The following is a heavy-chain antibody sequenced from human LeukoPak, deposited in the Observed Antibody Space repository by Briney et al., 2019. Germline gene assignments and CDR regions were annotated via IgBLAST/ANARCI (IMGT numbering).Heavy chain of an antibody. CDR3: AKKRGPTTELSFDY. Sequence: GGSLNLPWEASGSTFSSYALTWVRQVPGKGLEWFSPISGSGGSTYYADSVKGRFTISRDNSKNTLYLQMNSLRAEDTAVYYCAKKRGPTTELSFDYWGQGTLVTVSS. V-gene: IGHV3-23*01. D-gene: IGHD1-26*01. CDR2: ISGSGGST. J-gene: IGHJ4*02. CDR1: GSTFSSYA.